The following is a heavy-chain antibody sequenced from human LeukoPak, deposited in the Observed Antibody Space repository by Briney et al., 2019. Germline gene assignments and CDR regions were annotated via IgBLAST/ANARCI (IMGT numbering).Heavy chain of an antibody. CDR2: ISPTGSTT. CDR1: GFSFSGHW. J-gene: IGHJ4*02. CDR3: ARGPSSNWSGLDF. D-gene: IGHD6-13*01. Sequence: GGSLRLACAPSGFSFSGHWMHWARQLPGKGLVWVSRISPTGSTTSYADSVKGRFTVSRDNAKNTLYLQVNNLRAEDTAVYYCARGPSSNWSGLDFWGQGTLLTVSS. V-gene: IGHV3-74*01.